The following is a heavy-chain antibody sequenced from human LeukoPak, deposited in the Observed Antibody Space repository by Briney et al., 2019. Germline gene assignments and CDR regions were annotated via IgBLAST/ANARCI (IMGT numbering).Heavy chain of an antibody. CDR2: FDPEDGET. CDR3: ATVHSYETGYFDY. D-gene: IGHD5-18*01. J-gene: IGHJ4*02. V-gene: IGHV1-24*01. CDR1: GCTLTELS. Sequence: ASVKVSCKVSGCTLTELSMHWVRQAPGKGLEWMGGFDPEDGETIYAQKFQGRVTMTEDTSTDTAYMELSSLRSEDTAVYYCATVHSYETGYFDYWGQGTLVTVSS.